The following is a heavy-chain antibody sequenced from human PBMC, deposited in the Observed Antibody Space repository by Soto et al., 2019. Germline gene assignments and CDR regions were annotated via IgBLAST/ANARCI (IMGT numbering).Heavy chain of an antibody. D-gene: IGHD3-22*01. CDR1: GGTFSSYA. CDR3: ARDRGAYYYDSSGPRPENWFDP. CDR2: IIPIFGTA. V-gene: IGHV1-69*13. J-gene: IGHJ5*02. Sequence: SVKVSCKASGGTFSSYAISWVRQAPGQGLEWVGGIIPIFGTANYAQKFQGRVTITADESTSTAYMELSSLRSEDTAVYYCARDRGAYYYDSSGPRPENWFDPWGQGTLVTVSS.